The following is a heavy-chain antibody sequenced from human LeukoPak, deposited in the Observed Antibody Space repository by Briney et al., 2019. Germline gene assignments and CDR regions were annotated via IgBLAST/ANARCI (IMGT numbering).Heavy chain of an antibody. CDR1: GFTFSSYA. CDR3: ARERIYNWNYFTPNWFDP. J-gene: IGHJ5*02. V-gene: IGHV3-30-3*01. CDR2: ISYDGSNK. D-gene: IGHD1-7*01. Sequence: GGSLRLSCAASGFTFSSYAMHWVRQAPGKGLEWVAVISYDGSNKYYADSVKGRFTISRDNSKNTLYLQMNSLRAEDTAVYYCARERIYNWNYFTPNWFDPWGQGTLVTVSS.